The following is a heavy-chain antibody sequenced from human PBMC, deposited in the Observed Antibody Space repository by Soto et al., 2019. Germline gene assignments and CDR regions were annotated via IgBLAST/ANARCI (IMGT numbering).Heavy chain of an antibody. D-gene: IGHD4-17*01. CDR3: ARRYGAAFDE. Sequence: SETLSITCTVSGGSISSYYWSWIRQPPGKGLEWIGYIHYSGSTNYNPSLKSRVTISVDTSKNQFSLKLSSVTAADTAGEYCARRYGAAFDEWGQGTMGT. J-gene: IGHJ4*02. CDR2: IHYSGST. CDR1: GGSISSYY. V-gene: IGHV4-59*01.